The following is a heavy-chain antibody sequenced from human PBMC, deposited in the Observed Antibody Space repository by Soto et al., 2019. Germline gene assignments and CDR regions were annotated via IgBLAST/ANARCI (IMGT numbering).Heavy chain of an antibody. CDR1: GGSFSDYY. Sequence: SETLSLTCAVYGGSFSDYYWSWIRQPPGKGLEWIGEINHSGSTNYNPSLKSRVTISVDTSKNQFSLKLSSVTAADTAVYYCARNPCGGSGGSCYSGGYYYYYSGMDVWGQGTTVTVSS. CDR3: ARNPCGGSGGSCYSGGYYYYYSGMDV. D-gene: IGHD2-15*01. J-gene: IGHJ6*02. V-gene: IGHV4-34*01. CDR2: INHSGST.